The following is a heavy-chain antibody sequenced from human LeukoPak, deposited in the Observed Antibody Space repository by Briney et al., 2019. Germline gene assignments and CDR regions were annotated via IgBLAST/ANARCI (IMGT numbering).Heavy chain of an antibody. CDR3: ASGSGGYSYDMSPYYYDSSGYYPFDY. CDR1: GFTFSSYA. V-gene: IGHV3-23*01. J-gene: IGHJ4*02. Sequence: PGGSLRLSCAASGFTFSSYAMSWVRQAPGKGLEWVSAISGSGGSTYYVDSVKGRFTISRDNSKNTLYLQMNSLRAEDTAVYYCASGSGGYSYDMSPYYYDSSGYYPFDYWGQGTLVTVSS. D-gene: IGHD3-22*01. CDR2: ISGSGGST.